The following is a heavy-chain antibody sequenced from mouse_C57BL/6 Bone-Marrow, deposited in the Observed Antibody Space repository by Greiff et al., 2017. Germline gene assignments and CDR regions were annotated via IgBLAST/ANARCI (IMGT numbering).Heavy chain of an antibody. CDR3: ARGRGSSSGRYYFDY. Sequence: QVQLKQSGPELVKPGASVKISCKASGYAFSSSWMNWVKQRPGKGLEWIGRIYPGDGDTNYNGKFKGKATLTADKSSSTAYMQLSSLTSEDSAVYFCARGRGSSSGRYYFDYWGQGTTLTVSS. D-gene: IGHD1-1*01. V-gene: IGHV1-82*01. J-gene: IGHJ2*01. CDR1: GYAFSSSW. CDR2: IYPGDGDT.